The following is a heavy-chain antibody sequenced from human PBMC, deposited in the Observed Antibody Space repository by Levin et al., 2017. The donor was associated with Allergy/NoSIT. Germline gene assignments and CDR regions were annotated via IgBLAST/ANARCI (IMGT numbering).Heavy chain of an antibody. CDR3: ARVSGPGTYFSYMDV. Sequence: GESLKISCAASGFTFSSYWMSWVRQAPGKGLEWVANIKQDGSEKYYVDSVKGRFTISRDNAKNSLYLQMNSLRAEDTAVYYCARVSGPGTYFSYMDVWGKGTTVTVSS. V-gene: IGHV3-7*04. CDR1: GFTFSSYW. J-gene: IGHJ6*03. CDR2: IKQDGSEK. D-gene: IGHD1-14*01.